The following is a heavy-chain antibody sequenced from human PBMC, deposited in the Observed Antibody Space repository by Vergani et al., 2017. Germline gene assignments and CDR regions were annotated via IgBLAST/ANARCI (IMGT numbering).Heavy chain of an antibody. CDR2: IYHSGST. CDR1: GGSISSGGYS. Sequence: QLQLQESGSGLVKPSQNLSLTCAVSGGSISSGGYSWSWIRQPPGKGREWIGYIYHSGSTYYNPSLKSRVTISVDRSKNQFSLKLSSVTAADTAVYYCARWGGWSYGAFDIWGQGTMVTVSS. V-gene: IGHV4-30-2*01. CDR3: ARWGGWSYGAFDI. J-gene: IGHJ3*02. D-gene: IGHD1-26*01.